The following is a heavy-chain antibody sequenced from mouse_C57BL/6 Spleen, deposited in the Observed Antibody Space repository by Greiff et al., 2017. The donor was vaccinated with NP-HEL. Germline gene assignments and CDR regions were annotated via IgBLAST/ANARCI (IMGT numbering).Heavy chain of an antibody. CDR2: IDPENGDT. Sequence: EVKLVESGAELVRPGASVKLSCTASGFNIKDDYMHWVKQRPEQGLEWIGWIDPENGDTEYASKFQGKATITADTSSNTAYLQLSSLTSEDTAVYYCTTRGYGNYPWFAYWGQGTLVTVSA. J-gene: IGHJ3*01. CDR1: GFNIKDDY. CDR3: TTRGYGNYPWFAY. D-gene: IGHD2-1*01. V-gene: IGHV14-4*01.